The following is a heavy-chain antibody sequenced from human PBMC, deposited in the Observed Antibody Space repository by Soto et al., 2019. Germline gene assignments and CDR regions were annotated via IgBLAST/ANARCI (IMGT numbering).Heavy chain of an antibody. V-gene: IGHV1-2*02. J-gene: IGHJ4*02. Sequence: ASVKVSCKASGYTFTGYYMHWVRQAPGQGLEWMGWINPNSGGTNYAQKFQGRVTMTRDTSISTAHMELCRLRSDDTAVYYCARFGRTTVIITPDYWGQGTLVTSPQ. CDR3: ARFGRTTVIITPDY. CDR1: GYTFTGYY. D-gene: IGHD4-4*01. CDR2: INPNSGGT.